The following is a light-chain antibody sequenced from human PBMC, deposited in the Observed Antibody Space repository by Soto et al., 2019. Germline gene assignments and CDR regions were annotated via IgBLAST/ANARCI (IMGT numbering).Light chain of an antibody. J-gene: IGKJ1*01. Sequence: EIVMTQSPATLSVSPGERATLSCRASQSVSSNLAWYQQKPGQAPRLLIYGASTRATGIPVRFSGSGSGTEFTLTISSLQSEDFAVYYCHQYNNWPPWTFGQGTKVEIK. CDR3: HQYNNWPPWT. V-gene: IGKV3-15*01. CDR1: QSVSSN. CDR2: GAS.